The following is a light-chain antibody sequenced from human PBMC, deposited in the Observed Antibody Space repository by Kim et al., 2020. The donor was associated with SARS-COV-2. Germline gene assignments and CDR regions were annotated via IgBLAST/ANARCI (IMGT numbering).Light chain of an antibody. V-gene: IGKV1-33*01. CDR1: QDISNY. CDR2: DAS. CDR3: QQYDNLPLT. Sequence: DIQMTQSPSSLSASVGDRVTITCQPSQDISNYLNWYQQKPGKAPKLLIYDASNLETGVPSRFSGSGSGTDFTFTISSLQPEDIATYYCQQYDNLPLTFGGGTKVDIK. J-gene: IGKJ4*01.